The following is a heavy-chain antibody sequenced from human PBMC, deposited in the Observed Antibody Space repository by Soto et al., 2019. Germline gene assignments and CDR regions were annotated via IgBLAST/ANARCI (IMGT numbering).Heavy chain of an antibody. CDR3: ARIISSGGGAPYYYYGMDV. V-gene: IGHV1-18*01. CDR1: GYTFTSYG. D-gene: IGHD6-19*01. CDR2: ISAYNGNT. Sequence: GASVKVSCKASGYTFTSYGISWVRQAPGQGLEWMGWISAYNGNTNYAQKLQGRVTMTTDTSTSTAYMELRSLRSDDTAVYYCARIISSGGGAPYYYYGMDVWGQGTMVTVSS. J-gene: IGHJ6*02.